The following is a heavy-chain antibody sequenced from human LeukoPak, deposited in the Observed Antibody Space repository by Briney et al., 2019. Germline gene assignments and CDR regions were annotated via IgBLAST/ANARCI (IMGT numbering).Heavy chain of an antibody. CDR1: GGSISNYY. J-gene: IGHJ4*02. CDR3: ASSRGKYYYDTSGHYYVDSFDF. CDR2: ISYSGNT. V-gene: IGHV4-59*01. D-gene: IGHD3-22*01. Sequence: SETLSLTCTVSGGSISNYYWSWIRKPPGKGLEWIGYISYSGNTNRNPSLKSRVIMSVDTSKNQFSLKLSSVTAADTAVYYCASSRGKYYYDTSGHYYVDSFDFWGQGTLVTVSS.